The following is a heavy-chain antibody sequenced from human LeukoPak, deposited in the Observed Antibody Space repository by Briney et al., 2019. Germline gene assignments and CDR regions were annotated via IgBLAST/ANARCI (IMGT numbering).Heavy chain of an antibody. Sequence: GGSLRLSCEASGFTFSIYSMSWVRQAPGKGLEWVSVIYSGGSTYYADSVKGRFTISRDNSKNTLYLQMNILRAEDTAVYFCARGQYSSGSGDFDYWGQGTLVTVSS. CDR3: ARGQYSSGSGDFDY. CDR2: IYSGGST. D-gene: IGHD6-19*01. CDR1: GFTFSIYS. V-gene: IGHV3-66*01. J-gene: IGHJ4*02.